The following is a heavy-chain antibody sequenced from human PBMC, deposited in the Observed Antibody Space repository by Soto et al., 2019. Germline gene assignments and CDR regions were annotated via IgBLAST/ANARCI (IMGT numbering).Heavy chain of an antibody. V-gene: IGHV2-5*02. CDR3: AHRPYGYNSCVDY. J-gene: IGHJ4*02. Sequence: QITLKESGPTLVKPTQTLTLTCTFSGFSLSTRGVGVGWFRQPPGRALECLALIYWDDDKRYSPSLQNRLTITRDTSKTQVVLTMTNMDPVDTATSFCAHRPYGYNSCVDYWGQGTLVTLPS. D-gene: IGHD5-18*01. CDR1: GFSLSTRGVG. CDR2: IYWDDDK.